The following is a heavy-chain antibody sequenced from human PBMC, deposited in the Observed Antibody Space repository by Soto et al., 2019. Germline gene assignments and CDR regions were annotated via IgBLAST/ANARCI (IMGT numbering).Heavy chain of an antibody. J-gene: IGHJ6*02. CDR1: GGSISSGGYY. CDR3: ARDLVCSSTSCPLFYGMDV. D-gene: IGHD2-2*01. V-gene: IGHV4-31*03. CDR2: IYYSGST. Sequence: PSETLSLTCTVSGGSISSGGYYWSWIRQHPGKGLEWIGYIYYSGSTYYNPSLKSRVTISVDTSKNQFSLKLSSVTAADTAVYYCARDLVCSSTSCPLFYGMDVWGQGTTVTVSS.